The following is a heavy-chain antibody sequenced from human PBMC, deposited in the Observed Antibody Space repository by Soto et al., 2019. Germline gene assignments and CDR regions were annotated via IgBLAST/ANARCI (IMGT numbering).Heavy chain of an antibody. Sequence: ASVKVSCKASGGTFSSYAISWVRQAPGQGLEWMGGIIPIFGTANYAQKFQGRVTITADESTSTAYMELSSLNIEDSAVYYCSGAESPDTAYFSLYWGQGTPVTVSS. CDR1: GGTFSSYA. CDR3: SGAESPDTAYFSLY. D-gene: IGHD1-26*01. V-gene: IGHV1-69*13. J-gene: IGHJ4*02. CDR2: IIPIFGTA.